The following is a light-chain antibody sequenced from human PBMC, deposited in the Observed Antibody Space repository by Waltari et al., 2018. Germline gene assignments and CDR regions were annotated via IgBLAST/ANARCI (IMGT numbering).Light chain of an antibody. V-gene: IGKV3-15*01. CDR2: AAS. Sequence: EKVMTQSTATLSVSPGERATLSCRASQSVSNHLAWYQQRPGQAPRLLIYAASSRAAGVPARFSGSGSGTEFTLTIDSLQSEDFAVYFCQQYNSWPFTFGPGTQVDIK. CDR3: QQYNSWPFT. CDR1: QSVSNH. J-gene: IGKJ3*01.